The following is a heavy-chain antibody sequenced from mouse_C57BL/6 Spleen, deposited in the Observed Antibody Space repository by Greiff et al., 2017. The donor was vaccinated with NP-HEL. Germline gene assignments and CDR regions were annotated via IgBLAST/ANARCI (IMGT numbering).Heavy chain of an antibody. Sequence: EVQLVESGGGLVKPGGSLKLSCAASGFTFSDYGMHWVRQAPEKGLEWVAYISSGSSTIYYADTVKGRFTISRDNAKNTLFLQMTSLRSEDTAMYSGARPGGNYAGYYAMDYWGQGTSVTVSS. J-gene: IGHJ4*01. V-gene: IGHV5-17*01. D-gene: IGHD2-1*01. CDR3: ARPGGNYAGYYAMDY. CDR2: ISSGSSTI. CDR1: GFTFSDYG.